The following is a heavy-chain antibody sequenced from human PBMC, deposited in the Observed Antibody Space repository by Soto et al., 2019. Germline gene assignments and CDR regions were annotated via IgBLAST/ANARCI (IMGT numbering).Heavy chain of an antibody. CDR1: GYTFTGYY. CDR2: INPNSGGT. D-gene: IGHD6-13*01. Sequence: ASVNVSCKASGYTFTGYYMHWVRQAPGQGLEWMGWINPNSGGTNYAQKFQGRVTMTRDTSISTAYMELSRLRSDDTAVYYCGSSSWYLNWFDPWGQGTLVTVSS. CDR3: GSSSWYLNWFDP. J-gene: IGHJ5*02. V-gene: IGHV1-2*02.